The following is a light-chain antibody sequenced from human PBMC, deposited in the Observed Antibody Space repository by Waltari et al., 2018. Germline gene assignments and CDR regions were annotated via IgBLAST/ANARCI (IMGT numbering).Light chain of an antibody. Sequence: QSVLTQPPSASGTPGQRVTISCSGSSSNIGSNYVYWYQQLPGTAPKLLIYRNNQRPSGVPDRFSGSKSGTSASLASSGLRSEDEADYYCAAWDDSLSALVFGGGTKLTVL. CDR2: RNN. J-gene: IGLJ3*02. V-gene: IGLV1-47*01. CDR1: SSNIGSNY. CDR3: AAWDDSLSALV.